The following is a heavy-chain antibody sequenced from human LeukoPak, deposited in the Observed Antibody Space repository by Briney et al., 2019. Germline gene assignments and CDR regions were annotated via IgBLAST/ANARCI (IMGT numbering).Heavy chain of an antibody. CDR2: IYYSGST. Sequence: SETLSLTCTVSGGSISYYYWGWIRQPPGKGLEWIGYIYYSGSTNYNPSLKSRVTISVDTSKNQFSLKLSSVTAADTAVYYCARQQLSQLYYFDYWGQGTLVTVSS. J-gene: IGHJ4*02. V-gene: IGHV4-59*01. CDR1: GGSISYYY. D-gene: IGHD6-13*01. CDR3: ARQQLSQLYYFDY.